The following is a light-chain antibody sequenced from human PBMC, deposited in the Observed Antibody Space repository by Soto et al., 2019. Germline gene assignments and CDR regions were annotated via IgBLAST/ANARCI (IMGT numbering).Light chain of an antibody. Sequence: QSVLTQPPSASGTPGQRVTISCSGSSFNIGNNYVYWYQRLPGTAPKLLIYRNDQRPSGVPDRFSGSKSGTSASLAISGLRSEDETDYYCAAWDDSLRGEVFGGGTKLTVL. CDR1: SFNIGNNY. CDR2: RND. J-gene: IGLJ2*01. V-gene: IGLV1-47*01. CDR3: AAWDDSLRGEV.